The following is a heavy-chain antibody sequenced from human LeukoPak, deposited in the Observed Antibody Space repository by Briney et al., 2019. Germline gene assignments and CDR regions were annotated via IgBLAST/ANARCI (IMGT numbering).Heavy chain of an antibody. Sequence: SETLSLTCTVSGGSISSYYWSWIRQPPGKGLEWIGYIYYSGSTNYNPSLKSRVTISVDTSRNQFSLKLSSVTAADTAVYYCARGDQLLWDNWFDPWGQGTLVTVPS. J-gene: IGHJ5*02. D-gene: IGHD2-2*01. CDR1: GGSISSYY. V-gene: IGHV4-59*01. CDR2: IYYSGST. CDR3: ARGDQLLWDNWFDP.